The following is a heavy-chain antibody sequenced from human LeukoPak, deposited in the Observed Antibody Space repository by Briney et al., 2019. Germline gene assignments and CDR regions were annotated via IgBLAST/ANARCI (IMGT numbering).Heavy chain of an antibody. CDR3: ARGGTTVTTLNWFDP. Sequence: PSETLSLTCTVSGGSISSGDYYWSWIRQPPGKGLEWIRYIYYSGSTYYNPSLKSRVTISVDTSKNQFSLKLSSVTAADTAVYYCARGGTTVTTLNWFDPWGQGTLVTVSS. V-gene: IGHV4-30-4*08. CDR2: IYYSGST. CDR1: GGSISSGDYY. J-gene: IGHJ5*02. D-gene: IGHD4-17*01.